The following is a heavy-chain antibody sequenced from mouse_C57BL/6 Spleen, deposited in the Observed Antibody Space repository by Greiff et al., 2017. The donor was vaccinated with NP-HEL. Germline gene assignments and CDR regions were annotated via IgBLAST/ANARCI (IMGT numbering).Heavy chain of an antibody. CDR1: GFTFSSYA. J-gene: IGHJ1*03. V-gene: IGHV5-4*01. D-gene: IGHD4-1*01. CDR2: ISDGGSYT. CDR3: ARDSLTGYRYFDV. Sequence: EVKLVESGGGLVKPGGSLKLSCAASGFTFSSYAMSWVRQTPEKRLEWVATISDGGSYTYYPDNVKGRFTISRDNAKNNLYLQMSHLKSEDTAMYYCARDSLTGYRYFDVWGTGTTVTVSS.